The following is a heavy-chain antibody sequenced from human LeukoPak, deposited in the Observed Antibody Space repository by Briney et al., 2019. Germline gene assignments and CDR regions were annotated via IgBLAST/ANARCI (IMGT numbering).Heavy chain of an antibody. V-gene: IGHV1-69*13. Sequence: SVKVSCKASGGTFNNYDISWVRQAPRQGLEWMGGIIPIFGTANYAQKFQGRVTITADASTSTVYMELRSLRSEDTAVYYCARGWDSSGQRPFFYWGQGTLVTVSS. J-gene: IGHJ4*02. CDR3: ARGWDSSGQRPFFY. D-gene: IGHD3-22*01. CDR1: GGTFNNYD. CDR2: IIPIFGTA.